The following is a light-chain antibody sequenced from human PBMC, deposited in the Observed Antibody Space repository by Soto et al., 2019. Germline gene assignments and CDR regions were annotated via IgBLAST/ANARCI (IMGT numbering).Light chain of an antibody. Sequence: QSALTQPPSASGSPGQSVTISCTGTSSDVGGYNFVSWYQQHPGKVPKSVIYEVDKRPSGVPXRXSGSKSGNTASLTVSGXXAEDEAXXYCSSFGGGNKVLFGGGTKLTVL. V-gene: IGLV2-8*01. J-gene: IGLJ3*02. CDR1: SSDVGGYNF. CDR3: SSFGGGNKVL. CDR2: EVD.